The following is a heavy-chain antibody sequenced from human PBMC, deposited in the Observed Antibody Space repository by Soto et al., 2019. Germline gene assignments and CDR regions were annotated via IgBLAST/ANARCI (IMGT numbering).Heavy chain of an antibody. CDR3: AGAESGKYYNGFQM. D-gene: IGHD1-26*01. CDR2: IYNSVTT. CDR1: GGSVSSRFSH. J-gene: IGHJ3*02. V-gene: IGHV4-61*01. Sequence: SQTLSLTCTVSGGSVSSRFSHYNWIRQPPGKGLEWIGYIYNSVTTNYNSSLESRVTISVDTSKNMVSLRLSSVTAEDRAVYYCAGAESGKYYNGFQMWGQGKMVTVS.